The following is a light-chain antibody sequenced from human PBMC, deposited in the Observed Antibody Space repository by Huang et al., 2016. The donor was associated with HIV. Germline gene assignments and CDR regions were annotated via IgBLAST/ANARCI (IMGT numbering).Light chain of an antibody. CDR2: GAS. CDR3: QQYGSSLWT. J-gene: IGKJ1*01. CDR1: QSVSSSY. Sequence: ELVLTQSPGTLSLSPGERATLSCRASQSVSSSYLAWYQQQPGQAPRLLIYGASSRATGIPDRFSGSGAGTDFTLTISRLEPEDFAVYYCQQYGSSLWTFGQGTKVEIK. V-gene: IGKV3-20*01.